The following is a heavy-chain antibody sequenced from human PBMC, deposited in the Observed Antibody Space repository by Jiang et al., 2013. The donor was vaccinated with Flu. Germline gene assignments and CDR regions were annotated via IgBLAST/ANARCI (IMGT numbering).Heavy chain of an antibody. J-gene: IGHJ4*02. D-gene: IGHD1-1*01. Sequence: TFSKAWMYWVRQAPGKGLEWVGRIISRKDGERTDYAAPVKGRFTISRDDSKDTLYLQMNSLSIEDTAMYYCSTGYSSAWHDGYWGQGTLVTVSS. CDR1: TFSKAW. CDR2: IISRKDGERT. V-gene: IGHV3-15*07. CDR3: STGYSSAWHDGY.